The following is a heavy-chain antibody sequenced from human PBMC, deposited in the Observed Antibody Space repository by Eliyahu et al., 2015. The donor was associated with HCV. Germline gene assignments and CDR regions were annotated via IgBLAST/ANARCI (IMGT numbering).Heavy chain of an antibody. J-gene: IGHJ4*02. CDR3: ANGRVLRFLEWLFLDY. CDR1: GGTFSSYA. CDR2: IIPIFGTA. V-gene: IGHV1-69*01. Sequence: EVKKPGSSVKVSCKASGGTFSSYAISWVRQAPGQGLEWMGGIIPIFGTANYAQKFQGRVTITADESTSTAYMELSSLRSEDTAVYYCANGRVLRFLEWLFLDYWGQGTLVTVSS. D-gene: IGHD3-3*01.